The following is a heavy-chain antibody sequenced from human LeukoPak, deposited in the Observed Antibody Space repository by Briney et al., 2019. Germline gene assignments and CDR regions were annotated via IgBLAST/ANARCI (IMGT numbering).Heavy chain of an antibody. CDR1: GFTFSSYW. D-gene: IGHD2-15*01. CDR2: INQDGNVK. Sequence: GGSQRLSCAASGFTFSSYWMSWVRQAPGKGLEWVANINQDGNVKYYVDSVKGRFTISRDNAKNSLYLQMNSLRAEDTAVYYCAKRPGYCSGGSCFPFDYWGQGTVVTVSS. V-gene: IGHV3-7*05. J-gene: IGHJ4*02. CDR3: AKRPGYCSGGSCFPFDY.